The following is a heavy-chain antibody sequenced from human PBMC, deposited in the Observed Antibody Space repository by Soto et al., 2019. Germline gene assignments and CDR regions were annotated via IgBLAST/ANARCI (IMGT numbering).Heavy chain of an antibody. CDR3: ARGRIVVVPAAIDNWFDP. CDR2: INPNSGGT. V-gene: IGHV1-2*04. D-gene: IGHD2-2*02. Sequence: QVPLVQSGAEVKKPGASVKVSCKASGYTFTGYYMHWVRQAPGQGLEWMGWINPNSGGTNYAQKFQGWVTMTRDTSISTAYMELSRLRSDDTAVYYCARGRIVVVPAAIDNWFDPWGQGTLVTVSS. CDR1: GYTFTGYY. J-gene: IGHJ5*02.